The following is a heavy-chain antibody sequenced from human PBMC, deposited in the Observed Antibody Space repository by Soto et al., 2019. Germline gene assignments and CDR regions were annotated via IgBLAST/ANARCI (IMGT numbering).Heavy chain of an antibody. J-gene: IGHJ4*02. CDR1: RFTFSSYG. D-gene: IGHD2-15*01. CDR3: AKEAYSGATSGAPFDY. Sequence: QVQLVESGGGVVQPGTSLRLSCAASRFTFSSYGMHWVRQAPGKGLERVAIILFDGSNQYYADSVKGRFTISRDNSKNTVYLQMNSLRAEDTAVYYCAKEAYSGATSGAPFDYWGQGTLVTVSS. V-gene: IGHV3-30*18. CDR2: ILFDGSNQ.